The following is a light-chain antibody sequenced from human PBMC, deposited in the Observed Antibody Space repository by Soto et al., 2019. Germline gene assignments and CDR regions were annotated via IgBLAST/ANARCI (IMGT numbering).Light chain of an antibody. Sequence: IQMTQSPSTLSASVGDTVTVTCRASQSVSGWLAWYQQKPGEAPKLLIYDASALPRRVSSRFSASGCWTKFTVTVVTLQPKDFATYYCQQYETFSGRIGQGTQVDIK. CDR1: QSVSGW. V-gene: IGKV1-5*01. CDR2: DAS. J-gene: IGKJ1*01. CDR3: QQYETFSGR.